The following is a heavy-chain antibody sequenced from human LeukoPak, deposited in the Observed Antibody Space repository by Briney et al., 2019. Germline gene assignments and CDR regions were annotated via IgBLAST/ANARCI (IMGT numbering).Heavy chain of an antibody. CDR2: IKQDGSEK. D-gene: IGHD3-16*02. J-gene: IGHJ6*04. CDR1: GFTFSSYW. CDR3: ARDQTSDSYDYVWGSYRFPYYYYYGMDV. V-gene: IGHV3-7*03. Sequence: HPGGSLRRSCAASGFTFSSYWMSWVRQAPGKGLEWVANIKQDGSEKYHVDSVKGRFTISRDNAKNSLYLQMNSLRAEDTAVYYCARDQTSDSYDYVWGSYRFPYYYYYGMDVWGKGTTVTVSS.